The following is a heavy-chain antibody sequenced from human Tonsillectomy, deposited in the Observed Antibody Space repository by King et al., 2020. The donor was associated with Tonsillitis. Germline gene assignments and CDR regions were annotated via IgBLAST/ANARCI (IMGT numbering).Heavy chain of an antibody. J-gene: IGHJ5*02. CDR1: GYTFSSYG. D-gene: IGHD2-15*01. CDR3: ARIVVVVSATGNYWFDP. Sequence: VQLVESGAEVKKPGASVKVSCKASGYTFSSYGITWVRQAPGQGLEWVGWISSYNGDTKDAQKFQGRVTMTTENTTSTAYMELRSLRSDDTAVYYCARIVVVVSATGNYWFDPWGQGTLVTVSS. V-gene: IGHV1-18*01. CDR2: ISSYNGDT.